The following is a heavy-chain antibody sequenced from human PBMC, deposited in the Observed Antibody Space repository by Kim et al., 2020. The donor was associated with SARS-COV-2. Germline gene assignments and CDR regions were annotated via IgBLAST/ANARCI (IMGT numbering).Heavy chain of an antibody. J-gene: IGHJ5*02. Sequence: GGSLRLSCAASGFTFSSYWMSCVRQAPGKGLEWVANIKQDGSEKYYVDSVKGRFTISRDNAKNSLYLQMNSLRAEDTAVYYCASIILWGWFDPWGQGTLVTVSS. CDR3: ASIILWGWFDP. V-gene: IGHV3-7*03. D-gene: IGHD3-16*01. CDR2: IKQDGSEK. CDR1: GFTFSSYW.